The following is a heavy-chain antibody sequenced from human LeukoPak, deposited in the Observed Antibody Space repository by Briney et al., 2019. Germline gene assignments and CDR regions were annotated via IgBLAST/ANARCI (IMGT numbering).Heavy chain of an antibody. D-gene: IGHD1-26*01. Sequence: GGSLRLSCAASGFAFSSYAMSWVRQAPGKGLEWVSAISASGRSTYYAGSVKGRFTISRDNSKNTLYLQMNSLRAEDTAVYYCAKDRLGAMLYFDYWGQGTLVTVSS. V-gene: IGHV3-23*01. J-gene: IGHJ4*02. CDR2: ISASGRST. CDR1: GFAFSSYA. CDR3: AKDRLGAMLYFDY.